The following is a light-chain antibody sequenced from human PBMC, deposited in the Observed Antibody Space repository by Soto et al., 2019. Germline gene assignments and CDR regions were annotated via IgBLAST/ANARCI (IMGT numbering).Light chain of an antibody. CDR1: QSVSSSY. CDR2: GAS. V-gene: IGKV3-20*01. J-gene: IGKJ5*01. Sequence: EIVLTQSPCTLSLSPEERDTLSLKASQSVSSSYLAWYQQKPGQPPRLPIYGASSRATGIPDRFSGSGSGTDFTLTISRLEPEDFAVFYCQHYDSLPINFGQGTRLEIK. CDR3: QHYDSLPIN.